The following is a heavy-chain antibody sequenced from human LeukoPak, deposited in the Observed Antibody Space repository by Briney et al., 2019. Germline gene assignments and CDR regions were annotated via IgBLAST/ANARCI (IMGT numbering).Heavy chain of an antibody. Sequence: SETLSLTCTVSGGSISSYYWTWIRQPPGKGLEWIGYIYYSGSTNYIPSLKGRVTISVDTSKNQFSLKLSSVTAADTAVYYCARGYGDYFDYWGQGTLVTVAS. CDR2: IYYSGST. J-gene: IGHJ4*02. CDR1: GGSISSYY. CDR3: ARGYGDYFDY. D-gene: IGHD4-17*01. V-gene: IGHV4-59*01.